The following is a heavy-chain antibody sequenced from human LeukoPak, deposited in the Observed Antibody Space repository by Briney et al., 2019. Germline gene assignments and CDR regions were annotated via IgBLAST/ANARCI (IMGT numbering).Heavy chain of an antibody. J-gene: IGHJ4*02. CDR2: IKQDGSEK. CDR3: ASDREYYYGSGSFDY. D-gene: IGHD3-10*01. V-gene: IGHV3-7*04. CDR1: GFTFSSYW. Sequence: GGSLRLPCAASGFTFSSYWMSWVRQAPGKGLEWVANIKQDGSEKYYVDSVKGRFTISRDNAKNSLYLQMNSLRAEDTAVYYCASDREYYYGSGSFDYWGQGTLVTVSS.